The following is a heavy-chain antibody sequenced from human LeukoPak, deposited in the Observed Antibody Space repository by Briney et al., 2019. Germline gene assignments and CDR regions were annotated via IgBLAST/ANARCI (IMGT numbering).Heavy chain of an antibody. CDR3: ARDLAGHYYGSGSSFDY. J-gene: IGHJ4*02. CDR1: GDSVSSNSAA. D-gene: IGHD3-10*01. Sequence: SQTRSLTCAISGDSVSSNSAAWNWIRQSPSRGLEWLGRTYYRSKWYNDYAVSVKSRITINPDTSKNQFSLQLNSVTPEDTAVYYCARDLAGHYYGSGSSFDYWGQGTLVTVS. V-gene: IGHV6-1*01. CDR2: TYYRSKWYN.